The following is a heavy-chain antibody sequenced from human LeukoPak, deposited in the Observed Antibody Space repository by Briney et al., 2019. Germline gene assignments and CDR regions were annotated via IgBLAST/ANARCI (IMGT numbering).Heavy chain of an antibody. CDR3: ARDARPYYYDSSGLNVVNNRFDP. CDR2: IIPILGIA. J-gene: IGHJ5*02. D-gene: IGHD3-22*01. Sequence: SVKVSCKASGGTFSSYAISWVRQAPGQGLEWMGRIIPILGIANYAQKFQGRVTITADKSTSTAYMELSSLRSEDTAVYYCARDARPYYYDSSGLNVVNNRFDPWGQGTLVTVSS. CDR1: GGTFSSYA. V-gene: IGHV1-69*04.